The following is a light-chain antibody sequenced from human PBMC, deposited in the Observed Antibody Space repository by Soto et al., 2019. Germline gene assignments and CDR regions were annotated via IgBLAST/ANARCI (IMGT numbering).Light chain of an antibody. J-gene: IGKJ2*01. V-gene: IGKV3-11*01. CDR1: QSVSSY. Sequence: EIVLTQSPATLSLSPGERATLSCRVSQSVSSYLAWYQQKPGHAPRLLIYDASNRATGIPARFSGSGSRTDSTLTISSLEPEDFAVYYCQQRSNWPPYTFGQGTKLEIK. CDR2: DAS. CDR3: QQRSNWPPYT.